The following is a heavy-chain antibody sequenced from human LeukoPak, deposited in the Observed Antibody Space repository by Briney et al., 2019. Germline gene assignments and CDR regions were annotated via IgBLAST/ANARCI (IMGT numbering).Heavy chain of an antibody. CDR1: GFTFSSYS. CDR3: ASGIAAAGISSDY. V-gene: IGHV3-21*01. D-gene: IGHD6-13*01. Sequence: GGSLRLSCAASGFTFSSYSMNWVRQAPGKGLEWVSSISSSSSYIYYADSVKGRFTISRDNAKSSLYLQMNSLRAEDTAVYYCASGIAAAGISSDYWGQGTLVTVSS. J-gene: IGHJ4*02. CDR2: ISSSSSYI.